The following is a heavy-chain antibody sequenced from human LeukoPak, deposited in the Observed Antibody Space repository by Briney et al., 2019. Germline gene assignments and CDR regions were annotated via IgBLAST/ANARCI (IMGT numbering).Heavy chain of an antibody. V-gene: IGHV3-30*03. CDR2: ISYDGSNK. J-gene: IGHJ4*02. CDR3: ARRSEDFDY. Sequence: PGGSLRLSCAASGFTFSSYGMHWVRQAPGKGLEWVAVISYDGSNKYYADSVKGRFTISRDNSKSTLYLQMNSLIPEDTAVYLCARRSEDFDYWGQGTLVTVSS. CDR1: GFTFSSYG.